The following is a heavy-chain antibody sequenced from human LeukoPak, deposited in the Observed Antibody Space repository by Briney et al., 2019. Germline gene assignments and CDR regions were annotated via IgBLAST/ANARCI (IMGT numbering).Heavy chain of an antibody. CDR3: ARAFSGGSYYGSVDY. J-gene: IGHJ4*02. CDR1: GGSISSGDYY. CDR2: IYYSGTS. D-gene: IGHD1-26*01. Sequence: SETLPLTCTVSGGSISSGDYYWSWIRRPPGKGLEWIAYIYYSGTSYYNPSLKSRVTISLDTSKTQFSLRLSSVTAADTAVYYCARAFSGGSYYGSVDYWGQGTLVTVSS. V-gene: IGHV4-30-4*01.